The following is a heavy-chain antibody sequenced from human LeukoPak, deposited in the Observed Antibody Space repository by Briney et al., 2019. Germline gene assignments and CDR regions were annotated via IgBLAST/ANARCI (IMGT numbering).Heavy chain of an antibody. CDR3: ARVRTEGPTDWYFDL. CDR2: IYYSGST. J-gene: IGHJ2*01. V-gene: IGHV4-61*01. D-gene: IGHD1-14*01. Sequence: SETLSLTCTVSGGSVSSGSYYWSWIRQPPGKGLEWIGYIYYSGSTNYNPSLKGRVTISVDTSKNQFSLKLSSVTAADTAVYYCARVRTEGPTDWYFDLWGRGTLVTVSS. CDR1: GGSVSSGSYY.